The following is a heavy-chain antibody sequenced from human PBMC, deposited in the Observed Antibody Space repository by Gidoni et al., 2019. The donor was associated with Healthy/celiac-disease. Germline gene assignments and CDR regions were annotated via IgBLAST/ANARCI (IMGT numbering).Heavy chain of an antibody. D-gene: IGHD3-9*01. CDR2: ISSSSSYI. Sequence: EVQLVESGGGLVKPGGSLRLSCAASGFPFSSYSMNWVRQAPGKGLEWVSSISSSSSYIYYADSVKGRFTISRDNAKNSLYLQMNSLRAEDTAVYYCARTILGRYFDWLPYMDVWGKGTTVTVSS. CDR1: GFPFSSYS. V-gene: IGHV3-21*01. J-gene: IGHJ6*03. CDR3: ARTILGRYFDWLPYMDV.